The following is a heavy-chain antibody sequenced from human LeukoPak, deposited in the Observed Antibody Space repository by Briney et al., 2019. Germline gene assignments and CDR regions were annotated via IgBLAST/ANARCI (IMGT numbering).Heavy chain of an antibody. V-gene: IGHV1-8*03. J-gene: IGHJ6*03. Sequence: ASVKVSCKXSGYTFTSNDINWVRQATRQGLEWMGWMNPNSGNTGYAQKFQGRVTITRNTSISTAYMELSSLRSEDTAVYYCARARSSHYYYYMDVWGKGTTVTVSS. CDR1: GYTFTSND. CDR2: MNPNSGNT. CDR3: ARARSSHYYYYMDV. D-gene: IGHD2-2*01.